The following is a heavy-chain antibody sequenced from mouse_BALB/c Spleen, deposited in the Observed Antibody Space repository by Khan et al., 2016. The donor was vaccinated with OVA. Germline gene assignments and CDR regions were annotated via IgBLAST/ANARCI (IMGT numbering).Heavy chain of an antibody. CDR1: GFNITDTY. CDR3: ARMAGK. Sequence: VQLQESGADLVKPGATVKLSCTASGFNITDTYMHWLKQWPEQGLEWMGRIVTQNGNTNYDPKLQGKTTITADTSTNPSFLQLSSVTSEDTAVYYCARMAGKWGQGTTLTVSS. CDR2: IVTQNGNT. V-gene: IGHV14-3*02. J-gene: IGHJ2*01.